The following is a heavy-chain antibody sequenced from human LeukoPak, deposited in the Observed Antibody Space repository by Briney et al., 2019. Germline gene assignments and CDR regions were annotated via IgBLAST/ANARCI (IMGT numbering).Heavy chain of an antibody. D-gene: IGHD3-22*01. CDR3: ARDDYDSSGYYYPYYFDY. J-gene: IGHJ4*02. CDR1: GYTFTNYG. V-gene: IGHV1-18*01. CDR2: ISAYNGNT. Sequence: ASVKVSCKASGYTFTNYGISWVRQAPGQGLEWMGWISAYNGNTNYAQKLQGRVTMTTDTSTSTAYMELRSLRSDDTAVYYCARDDYDSSGYYYPYYFDYWGQGTLVTVSS.